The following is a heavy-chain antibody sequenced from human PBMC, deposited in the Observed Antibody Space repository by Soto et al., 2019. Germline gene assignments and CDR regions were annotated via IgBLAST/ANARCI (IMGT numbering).Heavy chain of an antibody. CDR2: IIPIFGTA. V-gene: IGHV1-69*13. CDR3: ARDRAAAGYFDY. D-gene: IGHD6-13*01. Sequence: SVKVSCKASGGTFSSYAISWARQAPGQGLEWMGGIIPIFGTANYAQKFQGRVTITADESTSTAYMELSSLRSEDTAVYYCARDRAAAGYFDYWGQGTLVTVSS. CDR1: GGTFSSYA. J-gene: IGHJ4*02.